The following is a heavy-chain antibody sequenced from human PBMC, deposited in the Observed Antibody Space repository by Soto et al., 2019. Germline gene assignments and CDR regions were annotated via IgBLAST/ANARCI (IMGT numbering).Heavy chain of an antibody. CDR2: IYYSGTT. V-gene: IGHV4-59*08. J-gene: IGHJ4*02. Sequence: SETLSLTCTVSGGSISSYYWSWIRQPPGKGLEWIGYIYYSGTTNYNPSLKSRVTISVDTSKNQFSLKLNSVTAADTAVYYCARGPRVYCSGGSCYVLDYWGQGTLVTVSS. D-gene: IGHD2-15*01. CDR1: GGSISSYY. CDR3: ARGPRVYCSGGSCYVLDY.